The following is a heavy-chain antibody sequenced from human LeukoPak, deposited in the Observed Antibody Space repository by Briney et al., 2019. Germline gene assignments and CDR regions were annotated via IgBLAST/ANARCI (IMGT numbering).Heavy chain of an antibody. Sequence: GASVKVSCKAPGGTFSSYAISWVRQAPGQGLEWMGIINPSGGSTSYAQKFQGRVTMTRDTSTSTVYMELSSLRSEDTAVYYCARDPTVEGYFDYWGQGTLVTVSS. V-gene: IGHV1-46*01. CDR2: INPSGGST. J-gene: IGHJ4*02. CDR3: ARDPTVEGYFDY. D-gene: IGHD4-17*01. CDR1: GGTFSSYA.